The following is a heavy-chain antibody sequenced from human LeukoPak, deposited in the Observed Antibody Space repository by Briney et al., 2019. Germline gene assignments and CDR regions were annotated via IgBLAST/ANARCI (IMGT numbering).Heavy chain of an antibody. CDR2: INSDGSST. J-gene: IGHJ4*02. CDR3: ARDLITPTAMVTGGFDY. D-gene: IGHD5-18*01. Sequence: PGGSLRLSCAASGFPFSSYWMHWVRQAPGKGLVWVSRINSDGSSTSYADSVKGRFTISRDNAKNTLYLQMNSLRAEDTAVYYCARDLITPTAMVTGGFDYWGQGTLVTVSS. V-gene: IGHV3-74*01. CDR1: GFPFSSYW.